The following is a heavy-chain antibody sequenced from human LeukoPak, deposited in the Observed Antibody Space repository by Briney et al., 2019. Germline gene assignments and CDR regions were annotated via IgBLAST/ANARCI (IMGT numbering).Heavy chain of an antibody. CDR3: ARGGYDSSGYLYYFDY. J-gene: IGHJ4*02. CDR1: GGSISSYY. D-gene: IGHD3-22*01. CDR2: IYYSGST. V-gene: IGHV4-59*01. Sequence: KPSEALSLTCTVSGGSISSYYWSWIRQPPGKGLEWIGYIYYSGSTNYNPSLKSRVTISVDTSKNQFSLKLSSVTAADTAVYYCARGGYDSSGYLYYFDYWGQGTLVTVSS.